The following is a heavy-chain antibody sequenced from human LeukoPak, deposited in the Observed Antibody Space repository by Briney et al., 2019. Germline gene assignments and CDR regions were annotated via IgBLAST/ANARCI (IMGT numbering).Heavy chain of an antibody. V-gene: IGHV1-2*02. J-gene: IGHJ4*02. CDR3: ARGLPLGFCTYGVCYPPRHLDF. CDR1: GYTFTGYY. Sequence: ASVKVSCKASGYTFTGYYMHWVRQAPGQGLEWMGWINPNSGGTNYAQKFQGRVTMTRDTSISAAYMELSSLTSDDTALYFCARGLPLGFCTYGVCYPPRHLDFWGQGTLVTVSS. D-gene: IGHD2-8*01. CDR2: INPNSGGT.